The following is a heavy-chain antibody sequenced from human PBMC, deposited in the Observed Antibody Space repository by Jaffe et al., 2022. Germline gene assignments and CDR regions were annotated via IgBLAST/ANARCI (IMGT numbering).Heavy chain of an antibody. CDR1: GYSISSGYY. CDR3: ARIYSSSWIEGYFDY. J-gene: IGHJ4*02. D-gene: IGHD6-13*01. V-gene: IGHV4-38-2*01. CDR2: IYHSGST. Sequence: QVQLQESGPGLVKPSETLSLTCAVSGYSISSGYYWGWIRQPPGKGLEWIGSIYHSGSTYYNPSLKSRVTISVDTSKNQFSLKLSSVTAADTAVYYCARIYSSSWIEGYFDYWGQGTLVTVSS.